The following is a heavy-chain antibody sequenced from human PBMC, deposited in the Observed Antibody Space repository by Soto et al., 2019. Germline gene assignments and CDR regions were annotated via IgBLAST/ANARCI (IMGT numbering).Heavy chain of an antibody. CDR2: IYYSGST. CDR3: ARDYYDSSGYEKYNWFDP. CDR1: GGSISSGDYY. D-gene: IGHD3-22*01. V-gene: IGHV4-30-4*01. Sequence: PSETLSLTCTVSGGSISSGDYYWSWIRQPPGKGLEWIGYIYYSGSTYYNPSLKSRVTISVDTSKNQFSLKLSSMTAADTAVYYCARDYYDSSGYEKYNWFDPWGQGTLVTVSS. J-gene: IGHJ5*02.